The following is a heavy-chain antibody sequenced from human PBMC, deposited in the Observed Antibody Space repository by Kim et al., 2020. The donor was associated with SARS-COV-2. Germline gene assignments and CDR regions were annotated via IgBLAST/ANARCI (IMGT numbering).Heavy chain of an antibody. V-gene: IGHV4-59*01. CDR3: ARVAVGSSSWAPMDV. CDR1: GGSISSYY. J-gene: IGHJ6*02. Sequence: SETLSLTCTVSGGSISSYYWSWIRQPPGKGLEWIGYIYYSGSTNYNPSLKSRVTISVDTSKNQFSLKLSSVTAADTAVYYCARVAVGSSSWAPMDVWGQGTTVTVSS. D-gene: IGHD6-13*01. CDR2: IYYSGST.